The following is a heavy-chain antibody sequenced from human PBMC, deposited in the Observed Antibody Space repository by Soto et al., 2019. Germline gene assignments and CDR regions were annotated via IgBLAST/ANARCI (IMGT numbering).Heavy chain of an antibody. J-gene: IGHJ5*02. Sequence: SETLSLTCTVSGGSISSYYWSWIRQPPGKGLEWIGYIYYSGSTNYKPSLKSRVTISVDTSKNQFSLKLSSVTAADTAGYYCARFFAGSLGYNWFDPWGQGTLVTVSS. CDR2: IYYSGST. D-gene: IGHD3-16*01. V-gene: IGHV4-59*01. CDR3: ARFFAGSLGYNWFDP. CDR1: GGSISSYY.